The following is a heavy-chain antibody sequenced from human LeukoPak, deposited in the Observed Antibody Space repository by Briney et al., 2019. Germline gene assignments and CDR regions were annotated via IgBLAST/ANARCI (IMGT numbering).Heavy chain of an antibody. D-gene: IGHD6-6*01. J-gene: IGHJ4*02. CDR2: ISDTGATT. V-gene: IGHV3-23*01. CDR3: AVSSIAARPGY. Sequence: GGSLRLSCAGSGFTFSSYAMSWVRQAPGKGLEWVSAISDTGATTYYADSVKGRFTISRDNSKNTLYLQMNSLRAEDTAVYYCAVSSIAARPGYWGQGTLVTVSS. CDR1: GFTFSSYA.